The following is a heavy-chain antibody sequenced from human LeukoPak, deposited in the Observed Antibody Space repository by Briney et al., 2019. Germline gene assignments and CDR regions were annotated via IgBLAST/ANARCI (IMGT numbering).Heavy chain of an antibody. D-gene: IGHD3-22*01. V-gene: IGHV3-30*18. CDR2: ISYDGSNK. CDR1: GFTFSSYG. Sequence: PGGSLRLSCAASGFTFSSYGMHWVRQAPGKGLEWVAVISYDGSNKYYADSVRGRFTISRDNSKNTLYLQMNSLRAEDTAVYYCANGKYYYDSSGYYEGPPKFQHWGQGTLVTVSS. J-gene: IGHJ1*01. CDR3: ANGKYYYDSSGYYEGPPKFQH.